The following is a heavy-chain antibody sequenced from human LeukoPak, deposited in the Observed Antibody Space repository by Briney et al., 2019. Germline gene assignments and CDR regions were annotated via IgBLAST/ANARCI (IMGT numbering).Heavy chain of an antibody. D-gene: IGHD2-2*02. J-gene: IGHJ4*02. CDR2: INPDNGDT. CDR3: TLYNY. Sequence: GASVKVSCKTSGYSFTSQDMHWVRQAPGQSLEWMGCINPDNGDTKYSQEFQGRVTITRDTSATTAYMELSSLRSDDMAVYYCTLYNYWDQGTRVTVSS. CDR1: GYSFTSQD. V-gene: IGHV1-3*03.